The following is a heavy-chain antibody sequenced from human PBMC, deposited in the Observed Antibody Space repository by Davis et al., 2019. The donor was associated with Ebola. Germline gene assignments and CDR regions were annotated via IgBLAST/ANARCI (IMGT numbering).Heavy chain of an antibody. J-gene: IGHJ6*02. CDR3: ARGGYCSSTSCYGYYYYGMDV. V-gene: IGHV4-39*07. CDR2: VYSSGST. Sequence: MPGGSLRLSCAVSGASIRDSRHYWTWTRQSPGKDLEFIGSVYSSGSTYNNPSLKSRVAISVDTPRNQFSLKLSSVTAADTAVYYCARGGYCSSTSCYGYYYYGMDVWGQGTTVTVSS. D-gene: IGHD2-2*01. CDR1: GASIRDSRHY.